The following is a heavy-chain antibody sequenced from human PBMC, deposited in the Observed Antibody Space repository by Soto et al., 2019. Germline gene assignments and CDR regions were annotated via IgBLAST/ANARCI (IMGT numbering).Heavy chain of an antibody. CDR3: ARHAGTYYSNDMDV. CDR1: GGSFSTYA. J-gene: IGHJ6*01. D-gene: IGHD1-1*01. Sequence: QVQLVQSGAEVKKPGSSVKVSCKASGGSFSTYAISWVRHAPGQGLEWMGGVIPILGTTNNAQKFQGRVTISAEESAGTAYMGLASLRSEDTAMYYCARHAGTYYSNDMDVWGQGTTVSVSS. V-gene: IGHV1-69*12. CDR2: VIPILGTT.